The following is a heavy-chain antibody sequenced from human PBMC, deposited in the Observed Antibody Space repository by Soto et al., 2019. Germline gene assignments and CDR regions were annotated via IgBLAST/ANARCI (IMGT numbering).Heavy chain of an antibody. V-gene: IGHV4-59*01. J-gene: IGHJ4*02. CDR3: ARDTVLTGMFDF. CDR2: VYYTGTT. D-gene: IGHD4-17*01. CDR1: GGSIGSYH. Sequence: PSETLSLTCTVSGGSIGSYHWSWVRQPPGKGLEWIASVYYTGTTNYNPSLGSRVTISIDAPGNRFSMEITSVTAADTAIYYCARDTVLTGMFDFWGQGTLVNVS.